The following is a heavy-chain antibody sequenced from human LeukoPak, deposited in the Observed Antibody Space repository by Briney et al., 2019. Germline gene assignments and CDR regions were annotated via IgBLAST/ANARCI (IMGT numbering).Heavy chain of an antibody. CDR3: AREWELLHYVDY. Sequence: SETLSLTCTVSGGSISSSSYYWGWIRQPPGKGLEWIGSIYYSGSTYYNPSLKSRVTISVDTSKNQFSLKLSSVTAADTAVYYCAREWELLHYVDYWGQGTLVTVSS. CDR1: GGSISSSSYY. J-gene: IGHJ4*02. V-gene: IGHV4-39*07. CDR2: IYYSGST. D-gene: IGHD1-26*01.